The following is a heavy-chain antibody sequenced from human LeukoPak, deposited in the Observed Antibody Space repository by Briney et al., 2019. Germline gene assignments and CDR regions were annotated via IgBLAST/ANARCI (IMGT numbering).Heavy chain of an antibody. Sequence: PSETLSLTCSVSGASINEYYWTWIRQPPGKGLEWFGYVYHTGTSGYHPSLKSRVAMSLDTSKNQVSLKLRSVTAADTAVYFCTRVVNGGHFDYWGQGTLVTVSS. V-gene: IGHV4-59*01. CDR1: GASINEYY. D-gene: IGHD2-8*01. J-gene: IGHJ4*02. CDR2: VYHTGTS. CDR3: TRVVNGGHFDY.